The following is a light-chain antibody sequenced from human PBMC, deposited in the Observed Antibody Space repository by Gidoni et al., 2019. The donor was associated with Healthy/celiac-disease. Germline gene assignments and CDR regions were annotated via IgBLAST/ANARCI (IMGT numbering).Light chain of an antibody. CDR2: GAS. CDR1: QSVSSSY. V-gene: IGKV3-20*01. CDR3: QQYASSPWT. J-gene: IGKJ1*01. Sequence: EIVSTQSPGTLSLSPGERATLSCRASQSVSSSYFAWYQQKPGQAPRLLIYGASSRATGIPDRFSGSGSGTDFTLTISRLEPEDFAVYYCQQYASSPWTFGQGTKVEIK.